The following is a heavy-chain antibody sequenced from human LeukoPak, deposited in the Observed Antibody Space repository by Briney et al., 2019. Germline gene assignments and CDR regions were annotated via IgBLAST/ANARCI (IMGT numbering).Heavy chain of an antibody. D-gene: IGHD3-3*01. J-gene: IGHJ4*02. CDR2: IYYSGST. V-gene: IGHV4-31*03. Sequence: SETLSLTCTVSGGSISSGGYYWSWIRQHPGKGLEWIVYIYYSGSTYYNPSLKSRATISVDTSKNQFPLKLSSVTAADTAVYYCARGFDYDFWSGPHYFDYWGQGTLVTVSS. CDR3: ARGFDYDFWSGPHYFDY. CDR1: GGSISSGGYY.